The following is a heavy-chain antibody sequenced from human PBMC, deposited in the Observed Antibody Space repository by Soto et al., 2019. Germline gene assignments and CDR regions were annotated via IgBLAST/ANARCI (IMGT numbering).Heavy chain of an antibody. CDR2: IYTSGST. D-gene: IGHD2-2*02. Sequence: PSETLSLTCTVSGGSISSYYWIWIRQPAGKGLEWIGRIYTSGSTNYNPSLKSRVTMSVDTSKNQFSLKLSSVTAADTAVYYCARDYCSSTSCYRGYYYYGMDVWGQGTTVTVSS. CDR1: GGSISSYY. CDR3: ARDYCSSTSCYRGYYYYGMDV. J-gene: IGHJ6*02. V-gene: IGHV4-4*07.